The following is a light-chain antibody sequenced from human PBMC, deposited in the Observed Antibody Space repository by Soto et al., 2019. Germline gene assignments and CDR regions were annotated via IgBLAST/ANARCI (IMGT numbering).Light chain of an antibody. J-gene: IGKJ4*01. CDR3: QQYYSAPLT. V-gene: IGKV4-1*01. CDR1: QSVLYSSNNKNY. CDR2: WAS. Sequence: DIVMTQSPDSLAVSLGERATINCKSSQSVLYSSNNKNYLAWYQQKPGQPPKLLIYWASTRESGVPERFSGSGSGTDFTLTISSLQAEDGAVYYCQQYYSAPLTFGGGTKVDIK.